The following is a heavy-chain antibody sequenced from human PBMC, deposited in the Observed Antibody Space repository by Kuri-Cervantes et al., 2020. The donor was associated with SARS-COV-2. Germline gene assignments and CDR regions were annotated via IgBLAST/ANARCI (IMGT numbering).Heavy chain of an antibody. D-gene: IGHD3-22*01. CDR2: ISYDGSNK. Sequence: GGSLRLSCAASGFTFSNYGMHWVRQAPGKGLEWVAVISYDGSNKYYADSVKGRFTISRDNSKNTLYLQMNSLRAEDTAVYYCAKAGFYDSSGYPLNWFDPWGQGNRVHVSS. CDR3: AKAGFYDSSGYPLNWFDP. J-gene: IGHJ5*02. CDR1: GFTFSNYG. V-gene: IGHV3-30*18.